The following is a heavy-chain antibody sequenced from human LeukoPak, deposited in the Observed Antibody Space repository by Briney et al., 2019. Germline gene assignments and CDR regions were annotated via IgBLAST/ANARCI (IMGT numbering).Heavy chain of an antibody. D-gene: IGHD6-6*01. Sequence: SETLSLTCTVSGGSISSYYWSWIRQPPGKRLEWIGYIYYSGSTNYNPSLKSQVTISVDTSKNQFSLKLSSVTAADTAVYYCARGSIEVQNAFDIWGQGTMVTVSS. V-gene: IGHV4-59*01. CDR2: IYYSGST. CDR1: GGSISSYY. J-gene: IGHJ3*02. CDR3: ARGSIEVQNAFDI.